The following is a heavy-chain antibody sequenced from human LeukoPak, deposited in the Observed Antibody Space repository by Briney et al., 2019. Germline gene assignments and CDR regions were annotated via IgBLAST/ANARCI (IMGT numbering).Heavy chain of an antibody. J-gene: IGHJ4*02. Sequence: PSQTLSLTCTVPADSLSSGGDDSAWLRQFPGKGLESTDFIHHSGSSRHNPCLKDRVAISVDTSRKQFALKLSSVTAADTAMYYCARGGNRFGGFYFDYWSQGIQVIVSS. CDR2: IHHSGSS. CDR1: ADSLSSGGDD. V-gene: IGHV4-31*03. CDR3: ARGGNRFGGFYFDY. D-gene: IGHD3-10*01.